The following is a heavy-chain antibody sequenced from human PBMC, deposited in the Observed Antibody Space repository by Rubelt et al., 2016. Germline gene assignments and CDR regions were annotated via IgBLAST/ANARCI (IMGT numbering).Heavy chain of an antibody. D-gene: IGHD6-13*01. V-gene: IGHV1-69*04. CDR2: IIPILGIA. CDR3: ARLVLSSSWYYYYYGMDV. J-gene: IGHJ6*02. CDR1: GGTFSSYA. Sequence: QVQLVQSGAEVKKPGSSVKVSCKASGGTFSSYALSWVRQAPGQGLEWLGRIIPILGIANYEQKFQGRVTITADKSTSTAYMELSSLRSEDTAVYYCARLVLSSSWYYYYYGMDVWGQGTTVTVSS.